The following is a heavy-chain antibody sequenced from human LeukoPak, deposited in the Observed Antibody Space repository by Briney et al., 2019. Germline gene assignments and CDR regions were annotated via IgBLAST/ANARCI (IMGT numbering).Heavy chain of an antibody. D-gene: IGHD2-15*01. Sequence: GGSLRLSCEASGFTFSSYGMTWVRQAPGKGLEWVSNISGSGRGSTGSTYYADSVKGRFTISRDNSKNTLYLQMNSLRAEDTAVYYCAKSGLNRFDYWGQGTLVTVSS. J-gene: IGHJ4*02. CDR1: GFTFSSYG. CDR2: ISGSGRGSTGST. V-gene: IGHV3-23*01. CDR3: AKSGLNRFDY.